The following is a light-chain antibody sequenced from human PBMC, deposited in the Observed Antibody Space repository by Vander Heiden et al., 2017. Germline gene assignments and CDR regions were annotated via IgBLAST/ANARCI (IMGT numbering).Light chain of an antibody. V-gene: IGLV2-11*01. CDR3: CSYAGSYTWV. CDR1: SSDVGAYDD. CDR2: DVT. Sequence: QSALTQPRSVSGSPGQSVTISCSGTSSDVGAYDDVSWYQQHPGKAPKLLIYDVTKWPSGVPDRFSGSKSGNTATLTISGLLTEDEADYYCCSYAGSYTWVFGGGTK. J-gene: IGLJ3*02.